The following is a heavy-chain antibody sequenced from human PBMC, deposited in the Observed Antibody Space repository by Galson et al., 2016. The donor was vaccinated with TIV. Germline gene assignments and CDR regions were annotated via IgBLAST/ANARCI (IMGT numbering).Heavy chain of an antibody. J-gene: IGHJ4*02. Sequence: ETLSLTCAVYGGSFSGHYWSWIRQPPGKGLEWIGEINHSGSTDYNPSLKSRVTISVDTSKNQFSLNLNSVTAADTAVYYCARGGPTFYDFWSDHYKPYDYWGQGTLATVSS. V-gene: IGHV4-34*01. CDR3: ARGGPTFYDFWSDHYKPYDY. CDR2: INHSGST. D-gene: IGHD3-3*01. CDR1: GGSFSGHY.